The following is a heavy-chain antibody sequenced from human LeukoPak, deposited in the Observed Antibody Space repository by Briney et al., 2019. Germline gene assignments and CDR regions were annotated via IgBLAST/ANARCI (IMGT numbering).Heavy chain of an antibody. D-gene: IGHD3-10*01. J-gene: IGHJ4*02. CDR2: ISSSGGST. Sequence: GGSLRVSRAHTGFIYFSYVPNSGSQAPGKGLEWVSAISSSGGSTYYADSVRGRFTISRDNSENTLYLQMKSLRAEDTAGYYCAKERELRGHHYWGQGTLVIVSS. V-gene: IGHV3-23*01. CDR3: AKERELRGHHY. CDR1: GFIYFSYV.